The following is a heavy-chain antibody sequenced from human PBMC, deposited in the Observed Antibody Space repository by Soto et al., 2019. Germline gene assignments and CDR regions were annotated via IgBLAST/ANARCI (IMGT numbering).Heavy chain of an antibody. CDR3: VKDRATIFGVVWKYGMDV. J-gene: IGHJ6*02. CDR2: ISEKGDTK. D-gene: IGHD3-3*01. Sequence: EVQLLESGGGLVQPGGSLRLSCAASGFTFRSYAMAWVRQAPGKGLEWVAGISEKGDTKNYAYPVRGRFTISRDNSMNTLDLLMNSLRAEDTAVYYCVKDRATIFGVVWKYGMDVWGQGTTVYVSS. V-gene: IGHV3-23*01. CDR1: GFTFRSYA.